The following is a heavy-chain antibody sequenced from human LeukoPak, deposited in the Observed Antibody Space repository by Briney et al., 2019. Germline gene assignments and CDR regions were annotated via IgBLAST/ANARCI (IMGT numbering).Heavy chain of an antibody. D-gene: IGHD5-18*01. CDR2: ISSSGSTI. V-gene: IGHV3-11*01. CDR1: GFTFSDYY. J-gene: IGHJ4*02. CDR3: AREEQGEYSYGQDV. Sequence: GGSLRLSCAAPGFTFSDYYMSWIRQAPGKGLEWVSYISSSGSTIYYADSVKGRFTISRDNAKNSLYLQMNSLRAEDTAVYYCAREEQGEYSYGQDVWGQGTLVTVSS.